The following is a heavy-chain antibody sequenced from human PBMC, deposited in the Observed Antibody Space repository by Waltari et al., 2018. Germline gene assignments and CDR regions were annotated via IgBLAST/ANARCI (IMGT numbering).Heavy chain of an antibody. Sequence: EVQLVESGGGLVKPGGSLRLSCAASGFTFSSYSLNWVRQAPGKGLEWVSSISSSSSYIYYADSVKGRFTISRDNAKNSLYLQMNSLRAEDTAVYYCARDVPARAGHIWGQGTLVTVSS. D-gene: IGHD2-2*01. V-gene: IGHV3-21*01. CDR3: ARDVPARAGHI. CDR2: ISSSSSYI. J-gene: IGHJ4*02. CDR1: GFTFSSYS.